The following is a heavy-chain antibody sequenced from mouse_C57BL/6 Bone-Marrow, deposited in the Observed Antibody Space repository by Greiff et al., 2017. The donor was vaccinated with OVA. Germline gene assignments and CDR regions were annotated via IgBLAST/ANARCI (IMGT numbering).Heavy chain of an antibody. Sequence: VQLQQSGAELVRPGTSVKMSCKASGYTFTNYWIGWAKQRPGHGLEWIGDIYPGGGYTNYNEKFKGKATLTADKSSSTAYMQFSSLTSEDSAIYYCARRRQLRLSYLDYWGQGTTLTVSA. CDR2: IYPGGGYT. CDR1: GYTFTNYW. CDR3: ARRRQLRLSYLDY. J-gene: IGHJ2*01. D-gene: IGHD3-2*02. V-gene: IGHV1-63*01.